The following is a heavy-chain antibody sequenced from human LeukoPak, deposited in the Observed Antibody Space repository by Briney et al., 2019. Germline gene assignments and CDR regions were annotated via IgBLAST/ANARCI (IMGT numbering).Heavy chain of an antibody. Sequence: PSETLSLTCTVSGGSISSSSYYWGWIRQPPGKGLEWIGSMYYSGSAYYNPSLKSRVTISVDTSKKQFSLKLRSVTAADTAVYYCARHEWGITNAFDIWGQGTMVTVSS. D-gene: IGHD1-14*01. J-gene: IGHJ3*02. CDR1: GGSISSSSYY. CDR2: MYYSGSA. V-gene: IGHV4-39*01. CDR3: ARHEWGITNAFDI.